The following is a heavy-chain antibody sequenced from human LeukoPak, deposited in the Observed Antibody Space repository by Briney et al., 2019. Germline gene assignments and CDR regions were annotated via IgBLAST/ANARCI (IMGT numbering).Heavy chain of an antibody. CDR3: ARDRSGWYPRNAFDI. CDR1: GFTFSSYA. J-gene: IGHJ3*02. Sequence: GGSLRLSCAASGFTFSSYAMHWVRQAPGKGLEWVAVISYEGSNKYYADPVKGRFTISRDNSKNTLYLQMNSLRAEDTAVYYCARDRSGWYPRNAFDIWGQGTMVTVSS. D-gene: IGHD6-19*01. CDR2: ISYEGSNK. V-gene: IGHV3-30-3*01.